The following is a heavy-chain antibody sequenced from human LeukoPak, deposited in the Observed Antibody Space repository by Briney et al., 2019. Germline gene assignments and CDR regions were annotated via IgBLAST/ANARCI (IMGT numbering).Heavy chain of an antibody. CDR2: INPNSGGT. J-gene: IGHJ4*02. D-gene: IGHD6-19*01. Sequence: GASVKVSCKASGYTFTGYYMHWVRQAPGQGLEWMGWINPNSGGTNYAQKLQGRVTMTTDTSTSTAYMELRSLRSDDTAVYYCARTYTSGYYSFDYWGQGTLVTVSS. CDR3: ARTYTSGYYSFDY. CDR1: GYTFTGYY. V-gene: IGHV1-2*02.